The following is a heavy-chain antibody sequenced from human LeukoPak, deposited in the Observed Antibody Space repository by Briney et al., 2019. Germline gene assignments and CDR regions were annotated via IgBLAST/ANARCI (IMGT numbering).Heavy chain of an antibody. V-gene: IGHV3-30*04. D-gene: IGHD1-1*01. CDR1: GFTFSSYA. Sequence: PGGSLRLSCAASGFTFSSYAMHWVRQAPGKGLEWVAVISYDGSNKYYADSVKGRFTISRDNSKNTLYLQMNSLRAEDTAVYYCARDLLDYTTGTTGWFDPWGQGTLVTVSS. J-gene: IGHJ5*02. CDR3: ARDLLDYTTGTTGWFDP. CDR2: ISYDGSNK.